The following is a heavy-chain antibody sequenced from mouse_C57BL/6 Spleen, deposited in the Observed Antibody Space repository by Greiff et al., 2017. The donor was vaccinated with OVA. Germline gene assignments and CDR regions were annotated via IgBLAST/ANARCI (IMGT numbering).Heavy chain of an antibody. CDR2: ISSGSSTI. J-gene: IGHJ3*01. CDR1: GFTFSDYG. V-gene: IGHV5-17*01. CDR3: ARQDSNLFAY. D-gene: IGHD2-5*01. Sequence: EVQLVESGGGLVKPGGSLKLSCAASGFTFSDYGMHWVRQAPEKGLEWVAYISSGSSTIYYADTVKGRFTISRDNAKNTLFLQMTSLRSEDTAMYYCARQDSNLFAYWGQGTLVTVSA.